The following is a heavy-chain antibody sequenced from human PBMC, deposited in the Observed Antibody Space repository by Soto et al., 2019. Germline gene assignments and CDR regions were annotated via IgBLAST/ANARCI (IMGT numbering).Heavy chain of an antibody. J-gene: IGHJ4*02. Sequence: NPSETLSLTCAVYGGSFSGYYWSWIRQPPGKGLEWIGEINHSGSTNYNPSLKSRVTISVDTSKNQFSLKLSSVTAADTAVYYCASYVWGSYRPLFDYWGQGTLVTSPQ. CDR2: INHSGST. D-gene: IGHD3-16*02. CDR1: GGSFSGYY. V-gene: IGHV4-34*01. CDR3: ASYVWGSYRPLFDY.